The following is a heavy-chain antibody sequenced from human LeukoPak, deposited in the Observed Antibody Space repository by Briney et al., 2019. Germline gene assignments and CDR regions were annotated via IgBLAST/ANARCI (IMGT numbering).Heavy chain of an antibody. Sequence: GGSLRLSCAASGFTFSSYWMSWVRQAPGKGLEWVANINPDGSAKDYGGSVEGRFTISRDNAKSSLYLQMNSLTAEDTAVYFCASAPNENYFDFWGQGTLVTVSS. CDR3: ASAPNENYFDF. V-gene: IGHV3-7*01. CDR2: INPDGSAK. J-gene: IGHJ4*02. CDR1: GFTFSSYW.